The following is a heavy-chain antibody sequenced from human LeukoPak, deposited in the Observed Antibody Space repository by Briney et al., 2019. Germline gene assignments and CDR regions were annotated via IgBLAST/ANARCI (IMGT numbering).Heavy chain of an antibody. Sequence: ASVKVSCKASGYTFTSYYMHWVRLAPGQGLEWMGIINPSGGSTTYAQKFQGKVTMTRDTSTSTVYMELSSLRSEDTAVYYCAKTLTAAGTDCWGQGTLVTVSS. V-gene: IGHV1-46*01. CDR1: GYTFTSYY. CDR2: INPSGGST. D-gene: IGHD6-13*01. CDR3: AKTLTAAGTDC. J-gene: IGHJ4*02.